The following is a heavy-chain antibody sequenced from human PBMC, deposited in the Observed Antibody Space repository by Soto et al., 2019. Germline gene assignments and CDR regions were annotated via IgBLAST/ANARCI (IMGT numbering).Heavy chain of an antibody. CDR2: IMPIFRTA. CDR1: GGTFSTSA. Sequence: QVQVVQSGAEVKKPGSSVKVSCKTSGGTFSTSAISRVRHAPGQGLEWMGGIMPIFRTADYAQKFQGRVTITADESTTTAYLELSSLRSEDTDVYYCARDKDRAQLGRNYYYIMDVWGQGTTVTVTS. J-gene: IGHJ6*02. D-gene: IGHD3-3*02. V-gene: IGHV1-69*12. CDR3: ARDKDRAQLGRNYYYIMDV.